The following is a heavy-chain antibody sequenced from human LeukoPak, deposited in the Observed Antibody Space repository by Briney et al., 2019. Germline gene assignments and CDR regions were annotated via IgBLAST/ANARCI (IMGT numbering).Heavy chain of an antibody. Sequence: GGSLRLSCTASGFPFYSYWMTWVRQTPGKGLEWVANIRHDGSTKYYVDSVKGRFTISRDNAMNSLYLQMDSLRVEDTAIYYCTRSVPYGTTWYGRSDCWGQGTQVTVSS. D-gene: IGHD6-13*01. CDR2: IRHDGSTK. CDR3: TRSVPYGTTWYGRSDC. J-gene: IGHJ4*02. V-gene: IGHV3-7*03. CDR1: GFPFYSYW.